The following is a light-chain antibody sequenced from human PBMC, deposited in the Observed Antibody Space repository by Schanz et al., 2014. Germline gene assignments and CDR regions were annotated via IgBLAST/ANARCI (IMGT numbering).Light chain of an antibody. CDR1: RNNLGGYKF. V-gene: IGLV2-14*03. CDR3: SSYTSSSTYVL. J-gene: IGLJ2*01. Sequence: QSALTQPASVSGSPGQSITISCTETRNNLGGYKFVSWNQQHPGKAPKPMIFDVTSRPSGVSNRFSGSLSGNTASLTISGLQAVDEADYYCSSYTSSSTYVLFGGGTKLTVL. CDR2: DVT.